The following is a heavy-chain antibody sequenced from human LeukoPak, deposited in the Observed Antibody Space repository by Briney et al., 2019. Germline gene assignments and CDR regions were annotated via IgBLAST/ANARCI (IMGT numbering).Heavy chain of an antibody. Sequence: SETLSLTCTVSGGSISSSSYYWGWIRQPPGKGLEWIGSIYYSGSTYYNPSLKSRVTISVDTSKNQFSLKLSSVTAADTAAYYCARDYPPFDYWGQGTLVTVSS. CDR1: GGSISSSSYY. V-gene: IGHV4-39*07. J-gene: IGHJ4*02. CDR2: IYYSGST. CDR3: ARDYPPFDY.